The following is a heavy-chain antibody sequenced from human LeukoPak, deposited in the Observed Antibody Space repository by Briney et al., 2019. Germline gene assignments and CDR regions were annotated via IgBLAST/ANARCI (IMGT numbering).Heavy chain of an antibody. CDR1: GFSFSTYG. Sequence: QPGGSLRLSCAASGFSFSTYGMHWVRQAPGKGLDWVAFIWYEGSNKYHADSVKGRFTISRDNSKNTLYLQMNSLRVEDTAVYYCAKDGGTYSLDYWGQGTLVTVSS. J-gene: IGHJ4*02. D-gene: IGHD1-26*01. CDR2: IWYEGSNK. V-gene: IGHV3-30*02. CDR3: AKDGGTYSLDY.